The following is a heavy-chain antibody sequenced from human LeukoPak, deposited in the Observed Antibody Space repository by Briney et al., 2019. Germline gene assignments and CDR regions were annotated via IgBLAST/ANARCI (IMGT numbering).Heavy chain of an antibody. CDR2: INPSGGFT. Sequence: ASVKVSCQASGYSFITHWMHWVRQAPGQGLEWMGIINPSGGFTSYAQKLQGRVTVTRDMSTSTVYMELSNLRSEDTAVYYCARDQSGEWELLSGWWFDPWGQGTLVTVSS. V-gene: IGHV1-46*01. J-gene: IGHJ5*02. CDR3: ARDQSGEWELLSGWWFDP. CDR1: GYSFITHW. D-gene: IGHD1-26*01.